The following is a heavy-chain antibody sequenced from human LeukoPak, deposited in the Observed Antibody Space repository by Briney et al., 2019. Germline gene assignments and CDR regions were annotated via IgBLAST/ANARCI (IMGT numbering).Heavy chain of an antibody. D-gene: IGHD6-6*01. Sequence: PSETLSLTCTVSGGSISSYYWSWIREPPGKGLEWIGYIYTSGSTNYNPSLKSRVTISVDTSENQFSLNLTSVAATDSAVYFCTGSSRSTRYYFDYWGQGILVTVSS. CDR3: TGSSRSTRYYFDY. CDR2: IYTSGST. J-gene: IGHJ4*02. V-gene: IGHV4-4*09. CDR1: GGSISSYY.